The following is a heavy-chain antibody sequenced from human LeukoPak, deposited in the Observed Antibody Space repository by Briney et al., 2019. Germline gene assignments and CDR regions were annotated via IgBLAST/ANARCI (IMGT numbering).Heavy chain of an antibody. CDR2: ISNDSTAI. J-gene: IGHJ4*02. CDR3: AREGFSTVTSDY. Sequence: GGSLRLSCAASGFIFNHYNMNWVRKAPGKGLEWVSFISNDSTAIYYTQSVKGRFTISRDNTEKSLFLQLNNLRADDTAVYYCAREGFSTVTSDYWGQGTLVTVSS. V-gene: IGHV3-48*04. D-gene: IGHD4-17*01. CDR1: GFIFNHYN.